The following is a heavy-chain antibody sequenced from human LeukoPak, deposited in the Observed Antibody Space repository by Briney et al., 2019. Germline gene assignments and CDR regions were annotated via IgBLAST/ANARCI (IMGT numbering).Heavy chain of an antibody. CDR2: INPNSGGT. CDR3: ARESSRGYAGVRGAYKWFDP. CDR1: GYTFTGYY. J-gene: IGHJ5*02. V-gene: IGHV1-2*02. D-gene: IGHD3-10*01. Sequence: ASVKVSCKASGYTFTGYYMHWVRQAPGQGLEWMGWINPNSGGTNYAQKFQGRVTMTRDTSTSTVYMELSSLRSEDTAVYYCARESSRGYAGVRGAYKWFDPWGQGTLVTVSS.